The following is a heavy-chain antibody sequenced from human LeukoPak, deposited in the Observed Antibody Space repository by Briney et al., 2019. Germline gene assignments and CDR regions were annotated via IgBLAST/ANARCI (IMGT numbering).Heavy chain of an antibody. CDR3: ARKYSSSWYSYFDY. CDR1: GYTFTSYG. CDR2: ISAYNGNT. D-gene: IGHD6-13*01. Sequence: ASVKVSCKASGYTFTSYGISWVRQAPGQGREWMGWISAYNGNTNYAQKLQGRVTMTTDTSTSTAYMELRSLRSDDTAVYYCARKYSSSWYSYFDYWGQGTLVTVSS. V-gene: IGHV1-18*01. J-gene: IGHJ4*02.